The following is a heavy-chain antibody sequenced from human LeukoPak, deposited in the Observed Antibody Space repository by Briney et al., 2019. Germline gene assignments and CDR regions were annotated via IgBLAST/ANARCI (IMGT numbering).Heavy chain of an antibody. CDR2: IIPIFGTA. D-gene: IGHD6-19*01. CDR3: ASEPEGYSSGWFLDY. V-gene: IGHV1-69*13. J-gene: IGHJ4*02. CDR1: GGTFSSYA. Sequence: ASVKVSCKASGGTFSSYAISWVRQAPGQGLEWMGGIIPIFGTANYAQKFQGRVTITADESTSTAYMELSSLRSEDTAVYYCASEPEGYSSGWFLDYWGQGTLVTVSS.